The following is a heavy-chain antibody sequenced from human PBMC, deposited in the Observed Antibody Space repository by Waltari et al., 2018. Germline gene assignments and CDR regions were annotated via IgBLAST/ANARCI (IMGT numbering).Heavy chain of an antibody. CDR3: ARWDSRGRYYGD. V-gene: IGHV4-59*08. Sequence: QVQLQESGPGLVRPSETLSLTCSVSGGSISSYFWNWIRQSPGKGLEWIGYIHHSGNTKCNPSLKSRVTMSVDTSKSQFSLRLTSVTAADTAVYYCARWDSRGRYYGDWGQGTPVIVSS. CDR2: IHHSGNT. CDR1: GGSISSYF. J-gene: IGHJ4*02. D-gene: IGHD6-19*01.